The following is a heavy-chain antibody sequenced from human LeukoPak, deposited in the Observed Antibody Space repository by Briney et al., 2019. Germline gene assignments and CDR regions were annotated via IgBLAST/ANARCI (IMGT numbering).Heavy chain of an antibody. D-gene: IGHD4-17*01. V-gene: IGHV3-21*06. CDR2: ISSSSSDI. Sequence: GRSLRLSCAASGFTFSTYSMNWVRQAPGKGLEWVSSISSSSSDIYYADSVKGRFTISRDNAKNSLYLQMSSLRAEDTAVYYCARDPEHGDYYYYYYMDVWGTGTTVTVSS. CDR1: GFTFSTYS. J-gene: IGHJ6*03. CDR3: ARDPEHGDYYYYYYMDV.